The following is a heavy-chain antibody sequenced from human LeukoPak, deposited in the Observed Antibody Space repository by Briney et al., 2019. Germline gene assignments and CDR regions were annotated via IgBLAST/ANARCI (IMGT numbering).Heavy chain of an antibody. CDR2: IYYSGST. D-gene: IGHD2-21*02. CDR1: GGSISSGSYY. CDR3: ASEGRWGPN. V-gene: IGHV4-31*03. J-gene: IGHJ4*02. Sequence: SETLSLTCTVSGGSISSGSYYWNWIRQHPGKGLEWIGYIYYSGSTYYNPSLKSRVIISIDTSKNQFSLKLSSVTSADTAVYYCASEGRWGPNWGQGTLVTVSS.